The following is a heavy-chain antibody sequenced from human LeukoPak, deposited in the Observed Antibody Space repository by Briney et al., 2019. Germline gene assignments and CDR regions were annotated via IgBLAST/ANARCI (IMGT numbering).Heavy chain of an antibody. D-gene: IGHD2-21*01. CDR1: GGSISSGSYY. CDR3: ARDHVPTGYCGGDCYSYAFDI. Sequence: PSETLSLTCTVSGGSISSGSYYWSWIRQLAGKGLEWIGRIYTSGSTNYNPSLKSRVTISVDTSKNQFSLKLSSVTAADTAVYYCARDHVPTGYCGGDCYSYAFDIWGQGTMVTVSS. V-gene: IGHV4-61*02. J-gene: IGHJ3*02. CDR2: IYTSGST.